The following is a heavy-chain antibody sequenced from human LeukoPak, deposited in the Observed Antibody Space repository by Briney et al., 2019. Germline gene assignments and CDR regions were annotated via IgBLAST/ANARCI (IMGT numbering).Heavy chain of an antibody. J-gene: IGHJ4*02. Sequence: GGSLRLSCAASGFTFSRNAMSWVRQAPGKGLEWVSSLSGSGGDTYYADSVKGRFTISRDNSKNTVYLQMNSLRAEDTAVYYCAKDASSSWKTTYFDYWGQGTLVTVSS. V-gene: IGHV3-23*01. D-gene: IGHD6-13*01. CDR2: LSGSGGDT. CDR1: GFTFSRNA. CDR3: AKDASSSWKTTYFDY.